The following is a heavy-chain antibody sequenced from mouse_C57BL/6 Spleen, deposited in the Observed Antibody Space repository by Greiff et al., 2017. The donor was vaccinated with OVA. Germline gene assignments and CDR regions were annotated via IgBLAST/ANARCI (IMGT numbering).Heavy chain of an antibody. D-gene: IGHD2-2*01. Sequence: EVMLVESGGGLVKPGGSLKLSCAASGFTFSSYTMSWVRQTPEQRLEWVATISGGGGNTYYPDSVKGRFTISRDNAKNTLYLQMSSLRSEDTALYYCAREGLYYGYDGFAYWGQGTLVTVSA. V-gene: IGHV5-9*01. CDR2: ISGGGGNT. J-gene: IGHJ3*01. CDR1: GFTFSSYT. CDR3: AREGLYYGYDGFAY.